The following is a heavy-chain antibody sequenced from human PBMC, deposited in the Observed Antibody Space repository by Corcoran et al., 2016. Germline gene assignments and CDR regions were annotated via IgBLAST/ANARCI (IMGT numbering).Heavy chain of an antibody. CDR3: ARGGKGVDSPRDY. D-gene: IGHD3-16*01. CDR1: GYTFTDYF. Sequence: QVQLVQSGAEVKKPGASVKVSCKTSGYTFTDYFIYWVRQAPGQGLEWMGWINPNSRGTGYAQKFQGRVTLTRDTSITTAYMDLTGLTSDDTAVYYCARGGKGVDSPRDYWGQGTLVTVSS. CDR2: INPNSRGT. J-gene: IGHJ4*02. V-gene: IGHV1-2*02.